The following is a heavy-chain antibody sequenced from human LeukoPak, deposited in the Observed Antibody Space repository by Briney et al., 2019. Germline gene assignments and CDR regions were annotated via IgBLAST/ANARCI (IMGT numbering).Heavy chain of an antibody. CDR2: IWYDGSNK. J-gene: IGHJ4*02. CDR3: ARDADIVVVPAESYFDY. CDR1: GFTFSSYG. D-gene: IGHD2-2*01. V-gene: IGHV3-33*01. Sequence: GGSLRLSCAASGFTFSSYGMHWVRQAPGKGLEWVAVIWYDGSNKYYADSVKGRFTISRDNSKHMLYLQMNSLRAEDTAVYYCARDADIVVVPAESYFDYWGQGTLVTVSS.